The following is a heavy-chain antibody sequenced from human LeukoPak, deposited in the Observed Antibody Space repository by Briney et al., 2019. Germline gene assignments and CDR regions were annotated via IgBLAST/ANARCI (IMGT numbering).Heavy chain of an antibody. D-gene: IGHD6-6*01. J-gene: IGHJ6*02. V-gene: IGHV4-59*08. CDR1: GGSISSYY. Sequence: SETLSLTCTVSGGSISSYYWSWIRQPPGKGLEWIGYIYYSGSTNYNPSLRSRVTISVDTSKNQFSLKLSSVTAADTAVYYCARHFRYSSSLGYYYYGMDVWGQGTTVTVSS. CDR2: IYYSGST. CDR3: ARHFRYSSSLGYYYYGMDV.